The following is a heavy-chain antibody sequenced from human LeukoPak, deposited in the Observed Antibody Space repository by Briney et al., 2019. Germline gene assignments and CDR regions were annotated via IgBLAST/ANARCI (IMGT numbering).Heavy chain of an antibody. CDR2: IYHSGST. CDR3: ARAVNRYSGSYSPGGLDY. Sequence: SQTLSLTCAVSGGSISSSNWWSWVRQPPGKGLEWIGEIYHSGSTNYNPSLKSRVTISVDKSKNQFSLKLRCVTAADTAVYCCARAVNRYSGSYSPGGLDYWGQGTLVTVSS. D-gene: IGHD1-26*01. V-gene: IGHV4-4*01. CDR1: GGSISSSNW. J-gene: IGHJ4*02.